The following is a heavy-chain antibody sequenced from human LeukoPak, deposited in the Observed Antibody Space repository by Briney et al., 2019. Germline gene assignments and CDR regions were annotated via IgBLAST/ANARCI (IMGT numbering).Heavy chain of an antibody. CDR1: GGSINNYY. V-gene: IGHV4-59*12. D-gene: IGHD2-15*01. J-gene: IGHJ6*02. Sequence: SETLSLTCTVSGGSINNYYWAWIRQPPGKGLQWIGHMYSNVITKYNPSFRSRVTMSIDTSKSQFSLKLSSVTAADTAVYYCARVDCSGGSCYSIGGLYYYYGMDVWGQGTTVTVSS. CDR2: MYSNVIT. CDR3: ARVDCSGGSCYSIGGLYYYYGMDV.